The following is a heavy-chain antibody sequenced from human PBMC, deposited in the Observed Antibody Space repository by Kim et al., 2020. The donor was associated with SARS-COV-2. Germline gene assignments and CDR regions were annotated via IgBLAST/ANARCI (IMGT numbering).Heavy chain of an antibody. CDR3: ARHPLVVVIADNWFDP. Sequence: SFQGHVTISADKSISTAYLQWSSLKASDTAMYYCARHPLVVVIADNWFDPWGQGTLVTVSS. J-gene: IGHJ5*02. D-gene: IGHD2-21*01. V-gene: IGHV5-10-1*01.